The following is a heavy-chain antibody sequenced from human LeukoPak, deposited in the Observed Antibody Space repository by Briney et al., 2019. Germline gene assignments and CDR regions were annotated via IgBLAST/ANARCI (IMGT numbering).Heavy chain of an antibody. CDR2: IIPILGIA. D-gene: IGHD6-13*01. CDR1: GGAFSSYT. V-gene: IGHV1-69*10. Sequence: ASVRVSCKASGGAFSSYTLSWVPQAPGQGLEWMGGIIPILGIANYAQTFQGRVTITADKSTSTAYVELSSLRSEDTAVYYCAREPVGIAAAGFDYWGQGTLVTVSS. J-gene: IGHJ4*02. CDR3: AREPVGIAAAGFDY.